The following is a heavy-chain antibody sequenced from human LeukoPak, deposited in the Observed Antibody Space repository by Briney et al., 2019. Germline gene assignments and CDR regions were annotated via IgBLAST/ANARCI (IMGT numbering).Heavy chain of an antibody. CDR3: ARGSNYFDY. Sequence: SETLSLTCTVSGGSVRSGGYYWSWIRQPPGAGLEWIGFIFNSGSTNYNPSLKSRVTISGDTSKNQFSLRLSSVTAADTAVYYCARGSNYFDYWGQGTLATVSS. V-gene: IGHV4-61*08. D-gene: IGHD6-6*01. CDR2: IFNSGST. J-gene: IGHJ4*02. CDR1: GGSVRSGGYY.